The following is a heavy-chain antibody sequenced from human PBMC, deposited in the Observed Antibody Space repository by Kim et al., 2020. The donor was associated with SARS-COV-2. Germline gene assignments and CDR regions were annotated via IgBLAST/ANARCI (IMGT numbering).Heavy chain of an antibody. V-gene: IGHV3-21*01. CDR2: ISSSSSYI. CDR1: GFTFSSYS. Sequence: GGSLRLSCAASGFTFSSYSMNWVRQAPGKGLEWVSSISSSSSYIYYADSVKGRFTISRDNAKNSLYLQMNSLRAEDTAVYYCATGPAATYYYGMDVWGQGTTVTVSS. J-gene: IGHJ6*02. D-gene: IGHD2-2*01. CDR3: ATGPAATYYYGMDV.